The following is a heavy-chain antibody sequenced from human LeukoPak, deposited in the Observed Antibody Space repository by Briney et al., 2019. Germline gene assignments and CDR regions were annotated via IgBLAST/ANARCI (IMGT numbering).Heavy chain of an antibody. J-gene: IGHJ4*02. D-gene: IGHD2/OR15-2a*01. Sequence: GGSLRLSCAASGFTFSKYWVLWVRQAPGKGLESVSRINTDGTVTTYADSVKGRFTVSRDNADNTMFLQMNSVRDEDTAVYYCAGDRYYTCDYWGQGTLVTVSS. CDR3: AGDRYYTCDY. CDR2: INTDGTVT. V-gene: IGHV3-74*01. CDR1: GFTFSKYW.